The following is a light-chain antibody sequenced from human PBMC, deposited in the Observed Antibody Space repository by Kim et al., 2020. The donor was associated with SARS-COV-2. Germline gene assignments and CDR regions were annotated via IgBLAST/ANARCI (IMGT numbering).Light chain of an antibody. CDR1: QSVTTF. J-gene: IGKJ4*01. CDR3: QQRSDWPLT. Sequence: EIVLTQSPATLSLSPGERATLSCRASQSVTTFLVWFQQKPGQTPRLLIYDASNRATGTPVRFSGSGSGTDFTLTISSLEPEDSAIYYCQQRSDWPLTFGGGTKVDIK. V-gene: IGKV3-11*01. CDR2: DAS.